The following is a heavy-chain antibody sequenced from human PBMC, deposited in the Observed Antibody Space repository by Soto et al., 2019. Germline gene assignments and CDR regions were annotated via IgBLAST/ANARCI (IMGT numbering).Heavy chain of an antibody. CDR1: GFSFSNYS. CDR2: ITSTRGTI. J-gene: IGHJ4*02. CDR3: ARLPKGTTVTS. Sequence: EVQLVESGGGLVQPGGSLRLSCAASGFSFSNYSMNWVRQAPGKGLEWVSYITSTRGTIYYADSVKGRFTTSRDNAKNSLYLQMNSLGDEDTAVYYCARLPKGTTVTSWGRGTLVTVSS. D-gene: IGHD4-17*01. V-gene: IGHV3-48*02.